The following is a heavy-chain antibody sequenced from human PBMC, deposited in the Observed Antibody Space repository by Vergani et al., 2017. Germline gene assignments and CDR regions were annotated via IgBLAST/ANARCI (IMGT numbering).Heavy chain of an antibody. J-gene: IGHJ6*02. CDR3: AKANPRNSGYDYLYYYHAMDV. CDR2: ISGSGGST. CDR1: GFTFNHYA. Sequence: EVQLLESGGDLVQPGGSLRLSCAASGFTFNHYAMNWVRQAPGKGLYWVSGISGSGGSTYYSGSVKGRFTISRDSSKNTLYLQMNSLSAGDTAVYYCAKANPRNSGYDYLYYYHAMDVWGQGTTVTVSS. V-gene: IGHV3-23*01. D-gene: IGHD5-12*01.